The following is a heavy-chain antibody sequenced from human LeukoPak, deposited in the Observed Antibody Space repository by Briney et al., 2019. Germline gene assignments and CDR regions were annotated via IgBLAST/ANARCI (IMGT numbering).Heavy chain of an antibody. D-gene: IGHD3-10*01. CDR3: ARDLLLWFGELSGDSDY. J-gene: IGHJ4*02. CDR2: IWYDGSHK. V-gene: IGHV3-33*01. CDR1: GFTFSSYG. Sequence: PGRSLRLSCAASGFTFSSYGMHWVRQAPDKGLEWVADIWYDGSHKYYADSVKGRFTISRDNSKNTLHLQMNSLRAEDTAVYYCARDLLLWFGELSGDSDYWGQGTLVTVSS.